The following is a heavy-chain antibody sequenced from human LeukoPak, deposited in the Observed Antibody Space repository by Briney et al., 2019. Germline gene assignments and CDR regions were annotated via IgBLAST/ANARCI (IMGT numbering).Heavy chain of an antibody. V-gene: IGHV4-30-4*07. D-gene: IGHD2-15*01. CDR1: GGSIRSGGYS. CDR2: IYYSGST. J-gene: IGHJ4*02. Sequence: PSETLSLTCAVSGGSIRSGGYSWSWIRQPPGKGLEWIGYIYYSGSTYYNPSLKSRVTISVDTSKNQFSLKLSSVTAADTAVYYCARAPVARRFSVFYYFDYWGQGTLVTVSS. CDR3: ARAPVARRFSVFYYFDY.